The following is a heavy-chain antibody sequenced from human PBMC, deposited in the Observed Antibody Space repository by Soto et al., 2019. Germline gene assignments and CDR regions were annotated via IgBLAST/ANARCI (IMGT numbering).Heavy chain of an antibody. V-gene: IGHV4-34*01. Sequence: SETLSLTCAVYGGSFSGYYWSWIRQPPGKGLEWIGEINHSGSTNYNPSLKSRVTISVDTSKNQFSLKLSSVTAADTAVYYCARVGGYDILTGYYTPPPYYFDYWGQGTLVTVSS. D-gene: IGHD3-9*01. CDR2: INHSGST. CDR1: GGSFSGYY. J-gene: IGHJ4*02. CDR3: ARVGGYDILTGYYTPPPYYFDY.